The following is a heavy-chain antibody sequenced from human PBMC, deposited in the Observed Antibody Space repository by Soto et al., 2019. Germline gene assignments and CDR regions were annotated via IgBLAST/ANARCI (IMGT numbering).Heavy chain of an antibody. CDR1: GFTVSSDY. CDR2: VYSGGTT. D-gene: IGHD5-18*01. V-gene: IGHV3-66*01. Sequence: EVRLVESGGGLVQPGGSLRLSCAASGFTVSSDYMTWVRQAPGKGLEWLSTVYSGGTTYYADSVKGRFIISRDNSKNTLFLQMNNLRVEDTAMYYCARDHGYRNGMDVWGQGTTVTVSS. CDR3: ARDHGYRNGMDV. J-gene: IGHJ6*02.